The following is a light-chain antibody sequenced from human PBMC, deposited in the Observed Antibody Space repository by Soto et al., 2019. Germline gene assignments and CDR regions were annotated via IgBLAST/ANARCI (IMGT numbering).Light chain of an antibody. Sequence: EIVMTQSPAALSVSPGERATLSCRASQSVSSNLAWYQQKPGQAPRLLIYGASTRATGIPARFSGSGSGTEFTLTINSLQSEDFAVYYCQQYKNWPYTFGQGTKVDIK. CDR3: QQYKNWPYT. CDR1: QSVSSN. V-gene: IGKV3-15*01. J-gene: IGKJ2*01. CDR2: GAS.